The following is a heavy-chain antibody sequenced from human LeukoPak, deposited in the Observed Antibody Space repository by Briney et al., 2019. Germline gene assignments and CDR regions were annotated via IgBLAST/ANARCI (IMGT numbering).Heavy chain of an antibody. D-gene: IGHD1-26*01. CDR2: ISSSSSGRTI. CDR3: ANGRAKYSFDY. CDR1: GFTFSDYY. Sequence: PGGSLRLSCAASGFTFSDYYMSWIRQAPGKGLEWVSYISSSSSGRTIYYADSVKGRFTISRDNAKNSLYLQMNSLRAEDTAVYYCANGRAKYSFDYWGQGTLVTVSS. J-gene: IGHJ4*02. V-gene: IGHV3-11*01.